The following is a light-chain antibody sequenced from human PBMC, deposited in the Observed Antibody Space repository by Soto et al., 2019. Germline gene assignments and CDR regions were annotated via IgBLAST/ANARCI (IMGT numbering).Light chain of an antibody. CDR1: QSLSSN. CDR3: QQYNNWPTWT. J-gene: IGKJ1*01. V-gene: IGKV3-15*01. CDR2: GAS. Sequence: EVVMTQSPATLSVSPGERANLSCRASQSLSSNLAWYQQKPGQAPRLLIYGASTRATGIPARFSGSGSGTEFTLTISSLQSEDFAVYYCQQYNNWPTWTFGQGTKVDIK.